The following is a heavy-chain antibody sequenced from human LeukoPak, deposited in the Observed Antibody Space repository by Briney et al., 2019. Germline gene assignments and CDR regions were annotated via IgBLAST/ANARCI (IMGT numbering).Heavy chain of an antibody. V-gene: IGHV3-33*06. Sequence: GGSLRLSCAASGFTFSSYGMHWVRQAPGKGLEWVAVIWYDGSNKYYADSVKGRFTISRGNSKNTLYLQMNSLRAEDTAVYYCAKRGPWTYVGGGYFDYWGQGTLVTVSS. D-gene: IGHD3-16*01. CDR2: IWYDGSNK. CDR3: AKRGPWTYVGGGYFDY. CDR1: GFTFSSYG. J-gene: IGHJ4*02.